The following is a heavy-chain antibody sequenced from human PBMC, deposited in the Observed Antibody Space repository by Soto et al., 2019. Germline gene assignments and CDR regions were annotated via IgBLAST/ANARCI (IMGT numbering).Heavy chain of an antibody. D-gene: IGHD6-19*01. CDR1: GFTFSSYG. J-gene: IGHJ5*02. Sequence: QVQLVESGGGVVQPGRSLRLSCAASGFTFSSYGMHWVRQAPGKGLEWVAVISYDGSNKYYADSVKGRFTISRDNSKNTPNLHMNSLRAEETAVYYCAKEPSSGWYWAINWFATWGQGTLATVSS. V-gene: IGHV3-30*18. CDR2: ISYDGSNK. CDR3: AKEPSSGWYWAINWFAT.